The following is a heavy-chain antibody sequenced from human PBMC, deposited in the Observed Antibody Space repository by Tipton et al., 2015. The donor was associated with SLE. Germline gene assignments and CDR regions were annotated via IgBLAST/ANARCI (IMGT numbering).Heavy chain of an antibody. CDR1: GGSFSSYY. CDR3: ARQADSRPFDI. Sequence: LRLSCAVYGGSFSSYYWSWIRQPPGKGLEWIGYIYYSGSTNYNPSLKSRVTISVDTSKNQFSLKLSSVTAADTAVYYCARQADSRPFDIWGQGTMVTVSS. D-gene: IGHD6-13*01. CDR2: IYYSGST. V-gene: IGHV4-59*08. J-gene: IGHJ3*02.